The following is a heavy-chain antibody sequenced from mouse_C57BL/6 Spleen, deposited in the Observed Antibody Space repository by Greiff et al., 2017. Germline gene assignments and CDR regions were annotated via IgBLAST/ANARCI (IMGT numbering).Heavy chain of an antibody. CDR1: GFTFSDYG. Sequence: EVMLVESGGGLVQPGGSLKLSCAASGFTFSDYGMAWVRQAPRKGPEWVAFISNLAYSIYYADTVTGRFTISRENAKNTLYLEMSSLMSEDTAMYYCAIEANWDADYYAMDYWGQGTSVTVSS. CDR2: ISNLAYSI. D-gene: IGHD4-1*01. CDR3: AIEANWDADYYAMDY. J-gene: IGHJ4*01. V-gene: IGHV5-15*04.